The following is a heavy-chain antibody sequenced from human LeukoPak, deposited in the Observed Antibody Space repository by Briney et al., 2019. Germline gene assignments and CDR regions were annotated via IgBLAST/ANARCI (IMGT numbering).Heavy chain of an antibody. Sequence: SETLSLTCTVSGDSIGSYFWSWIRQSPGKGLEWIGHIYYNGSTNYNPSLKSRDAISVDTSRNQFSLKLSSVTAADTAIYYCARDGPAYSTRWYDYYYGLDVWGQGTTVTVSS. CDR3: ARDGPAYSTRWYDYYYGLDV. J-gene: IGHJ6*02. D-gene: IGHD2-2*01. CDR2: IYYNGST. CDR1: GDSIGSYF. V-gene: IGHV4-59*01.